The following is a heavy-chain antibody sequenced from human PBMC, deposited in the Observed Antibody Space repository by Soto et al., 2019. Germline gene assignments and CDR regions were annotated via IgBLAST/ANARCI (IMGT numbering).Heavy chain of an antibody. D-gene: IGHD2-8*02. CDR2: ISYDGSNK. J-gene: IGHJ4*02. Sequence: QVQLVESGGGVVQPGRSLRLSCAASGFTFSSYGMHWVRQAPGKGLEWVAVISYDGSNKYYADSVKGRFTISRDNSKNTRYLQMNSLRAEDTAVYYCAKDQERRDGGVYDYWGQGTLVTVSS. CDR3: AKDQERRDGGVYDY. CDR1: GFTFSSYG. V-gene: IGHV3-30*18.